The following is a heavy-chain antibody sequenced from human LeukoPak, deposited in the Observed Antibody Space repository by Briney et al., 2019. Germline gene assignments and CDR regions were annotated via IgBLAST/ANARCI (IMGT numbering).Heavy chain of an antibody. CDR1: GESFSGYY. V-gene: IGHV4-34*01. CDR3: ARDIPIDY. CDR2: INHSGST. Sequence: SETLSLTCAVYGESFSGYYWSWIRQPPGKGLEWIGEINHSGSTNYNPSLKSRVTISVDTSKNQFSLKLSSVTAANTAVYYCARDIPIDYWGQGTLVTVSS. J-gene: IGHJ4*02.